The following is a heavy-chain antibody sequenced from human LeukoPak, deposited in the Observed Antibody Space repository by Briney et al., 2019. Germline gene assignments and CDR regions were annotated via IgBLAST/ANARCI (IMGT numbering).Heavy chain of an antibody. D-gene: IGHD1-14*01. CDR1: GFTFSSYG. J-gene: IGHJ4*02. CDR3: ARAYPRTPFDY. Sequence: GRSLRLSCAASGFTFSSYGMHWVRQAPGKGLEWVAVIWYDGSNKYYADSVKGRFTISRDNSKNTLYLQMNSLRAEDTAVYYCARAYPRTPFDYWGQGTLVTVSS. V-gene: IGHV3-33*01. CDR2: IWYDGSNK.